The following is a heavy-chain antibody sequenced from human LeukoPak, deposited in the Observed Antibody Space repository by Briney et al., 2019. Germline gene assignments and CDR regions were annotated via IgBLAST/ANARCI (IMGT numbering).Heavy chain of an antibody. D-gene: IGHD6-6*01. V-gene: IGHV4-4*07. CDR3: AREYSSSSGKNTFDI. Sequence: SETLSLTCTVSGGSISSPYWTWIRQPAGKGLERIGRIYTSGSTNYNPSLKSRVTMSVDTSKNQFSLKLTSVTAADTAVYYCAREYSSSSGKNTFDIWGRGTMVTVSS. CDR2: IYTSGST. J-gene: IGHJ3*02. CDR1: GGSISSPY.